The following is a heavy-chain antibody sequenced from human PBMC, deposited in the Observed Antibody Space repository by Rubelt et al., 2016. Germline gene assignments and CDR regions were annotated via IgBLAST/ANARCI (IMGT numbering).Heavy chain of an antibody. CDR1: GYTFTSYD. CDR3: ARGRAVKLADSGGNDY. V-gene: IGHV1-8*01. Sequence: VQLVQSGAEVKKPGESLKISCKGSGYTFTSYDINWVRQATGQGLEWMGWMNPNSGNTGYAQKFKGRGTMTRNTSISKAYMELSSLRSEDTAVYYCARGRAVKLADSGGNDYWGQGTLVTVSS. J-gene: IGHJ4*02. D-gene: IGHD4-23*01. CDR2: MNPNSGNT.